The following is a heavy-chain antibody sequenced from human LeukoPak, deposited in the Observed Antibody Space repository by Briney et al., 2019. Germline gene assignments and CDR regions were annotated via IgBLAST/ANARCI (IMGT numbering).Heavy chain of an antibody. CDR3: AADSGYDFGFDY. CDR2: INPNSGGT. D-gene: IGHD5-12*01. J-gene: IGHJ4*02. CDR1: GYTFTGYY. V-gene: IGHV1-2*02. Sequence: VASVKVSCTASGYTFTGYYMHWVRQAPGQGLEWMGWINPNSGGTNYAQKFQGRVTMTRDTSISTAYMELSRLRSDDTAVYYCAADSGYDFGFDYWGQGTLVTVSS.